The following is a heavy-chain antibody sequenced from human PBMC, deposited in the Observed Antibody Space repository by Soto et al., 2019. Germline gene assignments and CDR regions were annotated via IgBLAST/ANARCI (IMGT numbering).Heavy chain of an antibody. D-gene: IGHD2-2*01. CDR3: ARAGIAYCSSTTCYLYYYVMDV. J-gene: IGHJ6*02. Sequence: ASVKVSCKASGYSVTSYYMHWVRQAPGQGLEWMGIINPNSGSTTYAQKFQGRVTMTRDTSTSTVYMELTSLTSGDTAVYYCARAGIAYCSSTTCYLYYYVMDVWGQGTTVTVS. CDR2: INPNSGST. CDR1: GYSVTSYY. V-gene: IGHV1-46*01.